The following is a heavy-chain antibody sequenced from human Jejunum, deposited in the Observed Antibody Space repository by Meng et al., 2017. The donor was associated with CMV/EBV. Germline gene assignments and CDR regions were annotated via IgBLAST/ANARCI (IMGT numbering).Heavy chain of an antibody. CDR2: LRFDGGRK. CDR1: RFNFSTVG. CDR3: AKAGGIGPAAALNS. Sequence: RFNFSTVGIGWVRQARGKGLEWLSSLRFDGGRKLYGDSVKGRVTISRDNSMRTLYLEMNSLKPEDTAVYYRAKAGGIGPAAALNSWGQGTKVTVSS. V-gene: IGHV3-30*02. D-gene: IGHD6-13*01. J-gene: IGHJ4*02.